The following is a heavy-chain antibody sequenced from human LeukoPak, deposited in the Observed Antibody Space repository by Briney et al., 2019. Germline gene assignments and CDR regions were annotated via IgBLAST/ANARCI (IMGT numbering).Heavy chain of an antibody. Sequence: SETLSLTCTVSGGSISSYYWSWIRQPPGKGLEWIGYIYYSGSTNYNPSLKSRVTISVDTSKNQFSLKLSSVTAADTAVYYCARGDTYYDFWSGSVPPHSFDIWGQGTMVTVSS. J-gene: IGHJ3*02. CDR2: IYYSGST. D-gene: IGHD3-3*01. V-gene: IGHV4-59*01. CDR1: GGSISSYY. CDR3: ARGDTYYDFWSGSVPPHSFDI.